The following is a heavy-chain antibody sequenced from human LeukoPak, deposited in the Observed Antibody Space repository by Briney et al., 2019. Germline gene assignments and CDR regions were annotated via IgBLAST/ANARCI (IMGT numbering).Heavy chain of an antibody. CDR2: IWYDGSNK. D-gene: IGHD3-10*01. J-gene: IGHJ6*02. V-gene: IGHV3-33*01. CDR3: AREYYYGSGSYYKTDPDYYYYGMDV. CDR1: GFTFSSYG. Sequence: GGSLILSCAASGFTFSSYGMHWVRQAPGKGLEWVAVIWYDGSNKYYADSVKGRFTISRDNSKNTLYLQMNSLRAEDTAVYYCAREYYYGSGSYYKTDPDYYYYGMDVWGQGTTVTVSS.